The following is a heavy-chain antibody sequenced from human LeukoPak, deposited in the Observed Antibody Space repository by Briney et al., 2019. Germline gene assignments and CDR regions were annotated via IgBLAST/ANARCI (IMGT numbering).Heavy chain of an antibody. D-gene: IGHD3-16*02. Sequence: GGSLKLSCVASGFTFSGSAMHWVRQASGKGLEWVGRIRSKANSYATAYAASVKGRFTISRDDSKNTAYLQMDSLKTEDTAVYYCTRHWRDNYVWGSYRYTNSYYYMDVWGKGTTVTVSS. CDR2: IRSKANSYAT. CDR3: TRHWRDNYVWGSYRYTNSYYYMDV. V-gene: IGHV3-73*01. J-gene: IGHJ6*03. CDR1: GFTFSGSA.